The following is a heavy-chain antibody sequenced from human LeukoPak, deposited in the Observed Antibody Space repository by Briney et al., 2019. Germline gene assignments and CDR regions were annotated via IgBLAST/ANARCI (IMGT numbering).Heavy chain of an antibody. CDR1: GFTLSDHY. Sequence: GGSVRLSCTVSGFTLSDHYMSWFRQSPGRGLEWISWITSSGTTRDYADSVKGRFTISRDNNKNSVYLQMTSLRPDDTAVYYCARDPDYGDPYWGQGTLVTVSS. V-gene: IGHV3-11*01. CDR2: ITSSGTTR. J-gene: IGHJ4*02. CDR3: ARDPDYGDPY. D-gene: IGHD4-17*01.